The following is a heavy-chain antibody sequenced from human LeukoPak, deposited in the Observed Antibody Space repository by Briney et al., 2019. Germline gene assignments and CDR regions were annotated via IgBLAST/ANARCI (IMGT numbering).Heavy chain of an antibody. V-gene: IGHV3-49*03. J-gene: IGHJ6*03. D-gene: IGHD3-10*01. Sequence: GGSLRLSCTASGFAFGDYAMSWFRQAPGKGLEWVGFIRSKAYGGTTEYAASVKGRFTISRDDSKSIAYLQMNSLRAEDTAVYYCAREGLWFGEPHYYMDVWGKGTTVTVSS. CDR3: AREGLWFGEPHYYMDV. CDR1: GFAFGDYA. CDR2: IRSKAYGGTT.